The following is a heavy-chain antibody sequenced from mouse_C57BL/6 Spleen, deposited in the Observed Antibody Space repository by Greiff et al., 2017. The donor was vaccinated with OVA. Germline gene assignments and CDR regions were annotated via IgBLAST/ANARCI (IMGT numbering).Heavy chain of an antibody. Sequence: VQLQQPGAELVRPGSSVKLSCKASGYTFTSYWMHWVKQRPIQGLEWIGNIDPSDSETHYNQKFKDKATLTVDKSSSTAYMQLSSLTSEDSAVYYCARTITTVVPFAYWGQGTLVTVSA. J-gene: IGHJ3*01. CDR3: ARTITTVVPFAY. CDR1: GYTFTSYW. CDR2: IDPSDSET. V-gene: IGHV1-52*01. D-gene: IGHD1-1*01.